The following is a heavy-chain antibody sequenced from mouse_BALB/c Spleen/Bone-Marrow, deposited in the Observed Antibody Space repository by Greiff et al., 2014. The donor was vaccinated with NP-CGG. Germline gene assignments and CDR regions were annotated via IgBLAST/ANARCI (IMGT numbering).Heavy chain of an antibody. CDR3: TRGTTAGFAY. J-gene: IGHJ3*01. D-gene: IGHD1-2*01. V-gene: IGHV3-2*02. CDR2: ISYSANT. CDR1: GYSITSVYA. Sequence: VQLQQSGPGLVKPSQSLSLTCTVTGYSITSVYAWNWIRQFPGNKLEWMGYISYSANTNYNPSLKSRISITRDTSKNQFFLQLNSVTAEDTATYYCTRGTTAGFAYWGLGTLVTVSA.